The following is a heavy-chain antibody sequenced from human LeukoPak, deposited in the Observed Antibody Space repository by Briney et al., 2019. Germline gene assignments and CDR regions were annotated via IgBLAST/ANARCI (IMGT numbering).Heavy chain of an antibody. CDR2: ISSSSSYI. Sequence: PGGSLRLSCAASGFTFSSYSMNWVRQAPGKGLEWVSSISSSSSYIYYADSVKDRFTISRDNAKNSLYLQMNSLRAEDTAVYYCARGSLRGAGAFDIWGQGTMVTVSS. J-gene: IGHJ3*02. D-gene: IGHD3-10*01. V-gene: IGHV3-21*01. CDR3: ARGSLRGAGAFDI. CDR1: GFTFSSYS.